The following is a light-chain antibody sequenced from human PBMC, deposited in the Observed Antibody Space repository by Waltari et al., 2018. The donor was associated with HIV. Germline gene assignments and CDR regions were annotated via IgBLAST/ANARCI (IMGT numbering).Light chain of an antibody. Sequence: IVMTQSPDSLAVSLGERAPINCKSSQTILFRSNNKNCLAWYQQKPGQPPKLLIYWASTRESGVPARFSGSGSGTDFTLTINNLQAEDVAVYYCQQYSSTQWTFGQGTKVEIK. J-gene: IGKJ1*01. CDR2: WAS. V-gene: IGKV4-1*01. CDR1: QTILFRSNNKNC. CDR3: QQYSSTQWT.